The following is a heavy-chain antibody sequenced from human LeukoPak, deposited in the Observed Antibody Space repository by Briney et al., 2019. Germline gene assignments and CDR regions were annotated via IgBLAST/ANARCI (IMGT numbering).Heavy chain of an antibody. CDR2: IYYSGST. Sequence: SETLSLTCTVSGGSISSSSYYWGWIRQPPGKGLEWIGSIYYSGSTYYNPSLKSRVTISVDTSKNQFSLKLSSVTAADTAVYYCPRMTMIVVPHRSYYYMDVWAKRTTVTVSS. V-gene: IGHV4-39*01. J-gene: IGHJ6*03. CDR3: PRMTMIVVPHRSYYYMDV. CDR1: GGSISSSSYY. D-gene: IGHD3-22*01.